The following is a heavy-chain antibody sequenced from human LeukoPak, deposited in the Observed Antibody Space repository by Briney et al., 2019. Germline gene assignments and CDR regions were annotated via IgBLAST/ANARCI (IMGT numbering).Heavy chain of an antibody. CDR3: ARDNEGYYDSSGYYLNYYYMDV. CDR1: GGSFSGYY. V-gene: IGHV4-34*01. J-gene: IGHJ6*03. D-gene: IGHD3-22*01. CDR2: INHSGST. Sequence: SETLSLTCAVYGGSFSGYYWSWIRQPPGKGLEWIGEINHSGSTNYNPSLKSRVTISVDTSKNQFSLKLSSVTAADTAVYYCARDNEGYYDSSGYYLNYYYMDVWGKGTTVTVSS.